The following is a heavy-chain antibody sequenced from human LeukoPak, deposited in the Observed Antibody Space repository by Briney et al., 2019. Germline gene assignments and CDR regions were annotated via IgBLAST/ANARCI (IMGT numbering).Heavy chain of an antibody. D-gene: IGHD3-22*01. CDR3: AREGYYDSCGYPTFDY. J-gene: IGHJ4*02. CDR2: IYYSGST. Sequence: PSESLALTCTVSGGSISSYYWSWIRQPPGKGLEWIGYIYYSGSTNYNPSLKSRVTISVDTSKNQFSLKLSSVTAADTAVYYCAREGYYDSCGYPTFDYWGQGTLVTDS. CDR1: GGSISSYY. V-gene: IGHV4-59*01.